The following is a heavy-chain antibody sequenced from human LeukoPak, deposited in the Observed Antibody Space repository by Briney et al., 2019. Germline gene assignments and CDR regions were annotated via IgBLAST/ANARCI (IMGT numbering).Heavy chain of an antibody. Sequence: GASVKVSCKASGGTFSSYAISWVRQAPGQGLEWMGGIIPIFGTANYAQKFQGRVTITADESTSTAYMELSSLRSEDTAVYYCARGVSYQLLLRFDIWGQGTMVTVSS. CDR3: ARGVSYQLLLRFDI. J-gene: IGHJ3*02. CDR1: GGTFSSYA. V-gene: IGHV1-69*13. CDR2: IIPIFGTA. D-gene: IGHD2-2*01.